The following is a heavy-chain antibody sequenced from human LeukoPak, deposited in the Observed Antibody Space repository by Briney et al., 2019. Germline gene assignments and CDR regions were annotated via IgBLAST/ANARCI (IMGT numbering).Heavy chain of an antibody. CDR3: ARGRLRGFDY. J-gene: IGHJ4*02. Sequence: SETLSLTCTVSGGSISSYYWSWIRQPAGKGLEWIGYIYHSGSTYYNPSLKSRVTISVDRSKNQLSLKLSSVTAADTAVYYCARGRLRGFDYWGQGTLVTVSS. CDR1: GGSISSYY. V-gene: IGHV4-59*12. CDR2: IYHSGST.